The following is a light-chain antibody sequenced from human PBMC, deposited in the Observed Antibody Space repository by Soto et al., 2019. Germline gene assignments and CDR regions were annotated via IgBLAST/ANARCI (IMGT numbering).Light chain of an antibody. CDR3: QQYNSYSGT. J-gene: IGKJ1*01. V-gene: IGKV1-5*01. Sequence: EILMAKSPSLLSPSVGDRVTITFRASQSISSWLAWYQQKPGKAPKLLIYDASSLESGVPSRFSGSGSGTEFTLTISSLQPDDFATYYCQQYNSYSGTFGQGTKVDIK. CDR2: DAS. CDR1: QSISSW.